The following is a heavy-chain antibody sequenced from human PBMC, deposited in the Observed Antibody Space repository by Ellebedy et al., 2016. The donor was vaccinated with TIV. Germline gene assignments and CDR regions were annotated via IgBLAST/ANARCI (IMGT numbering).Heavy chain of an antibody. J-gene: IGHJ4*02. CDR2: ISGSGSSP. V-gene: IGHV3-23*01. Sequence: GESLKISCAASGFTFSTYALTWVRQAPGKGLEWVSAISGSGSSPYYADSVTGRFTISRDNSKNTLYLQMNSLRVEDTAVYFCAKAEVGVSGWKTWGQGTLVTVSS. D-gene: IGHD6-19*01. CDR3: AKAEVGVSGWKT. CDR1: GFTFSTYA.